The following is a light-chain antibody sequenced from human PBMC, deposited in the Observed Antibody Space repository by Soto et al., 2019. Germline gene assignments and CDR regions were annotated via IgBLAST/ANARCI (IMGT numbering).Light chain of an antibody. Sequence: QSVLTQPPSVSGAPGQRVTISCTGSSSNIGAGYDVHWYQQLPGTAPKLLIYSNRNRPSGVPDRFSGSKSGPSASLAITGLQAEDEADYYSQSYDSSLSDCAIFGGGTQLTV. CDR1: SSNIGAGYD. V-gene: IGLV1-40*01. CDR2: SNR. CDR3: QSYDSSLSDCAI. J-gene: IGLJ7*01.